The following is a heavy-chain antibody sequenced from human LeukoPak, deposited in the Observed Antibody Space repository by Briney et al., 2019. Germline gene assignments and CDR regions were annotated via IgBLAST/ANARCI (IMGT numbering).Heavy chain of an antibody. CDR1: GGSISSGGYY. D-gene: IGHD3-3*01. J-gene: IGHJ5*02. CDR3: ARGFKGRARRFLGNWFDP. V-gene: IGHV4-61*08. CDR2: IYYSGST. Sequence: SQTLSLTCTVSGGSISSGGYYWSWIRQPPGKGLEWIGYIYYSGSTNCNPSLKSRVTISVDTSKNQFSLKLSSVTAADTAVYYCARGFKGRARRFLGNWFDPWGQGTLVTVSS.